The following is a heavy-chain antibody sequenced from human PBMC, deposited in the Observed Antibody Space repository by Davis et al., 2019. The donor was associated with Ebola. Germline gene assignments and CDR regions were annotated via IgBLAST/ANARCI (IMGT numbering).Heavy chain of an antibody. D-gene: IGHD3-3*01. CDR1: GGSISSYY. V-gene: IGHV4-59*12. CDR3: ARGCSYYDFWSGKFDY. CDR2: IYYSGST. Sequence: SETLSLTCTVSGGSISSYYWSWIRQPPGKGLEWIGYIYYSGSTNYNPSLKSRVTISVDTSKNQFSLKLSSVTAADTAVYYCARGCSYYDFWSGKFDYWGQGTLVTVSS. J-gene: IGHJ4*02.